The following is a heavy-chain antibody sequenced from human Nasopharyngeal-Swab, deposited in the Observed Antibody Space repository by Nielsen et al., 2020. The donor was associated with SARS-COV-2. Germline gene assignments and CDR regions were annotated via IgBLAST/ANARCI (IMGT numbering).Heavy chain of an antibody. V-gene: IGHV1-8*01. D-gene: IGHD2-2*01. J-gene: IGHJ4*02. CDR2: MNPNSGNT. Sequence: WGRQAPGQGLEWMGWMNPNSGNTGYAQKFQGRVTMTRNTSISTAYMELSSLRSEDTAVYYCARRRPSWYCSSTSCSPEDYWGQGTLVTVSS. CDR3: ARRRPSWYCSSTSCSPEDY.